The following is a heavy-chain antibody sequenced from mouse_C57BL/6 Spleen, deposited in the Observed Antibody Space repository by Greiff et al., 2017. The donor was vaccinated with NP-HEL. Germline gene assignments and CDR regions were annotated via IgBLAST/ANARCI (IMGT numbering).Heavy chain of an antibody. CDR2: IHPNSGST. J-gene: IGHJ1*03. Sequence: QVQLQQPGAELVKPGASVKLSCKASGYTFTSYWMHWVKQRPGQGLEWIGMIHPNSGSTNYNEKFKSKATLTVDKSSSTAYMQLSSLTSEDSAVYYCARGGTTVVYWYFDVWGTGTTVTVSS. CDR3: ARGGTTVVYWYFDV. D-gene: IGHD1-1*01. CDR1: GYTFTSYW. V-gene: IGHV1-64*01.